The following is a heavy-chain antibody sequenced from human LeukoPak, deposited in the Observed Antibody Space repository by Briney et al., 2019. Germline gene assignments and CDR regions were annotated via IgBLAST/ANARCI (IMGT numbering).Heavy chain of an antibody. CDR2: ISYGGDFK. Sequence: GGSLRLSCSASGFTFSSYSMSWVRQAPGKGLEWVSGISYGGDFKYYADSVKGRFTISRDDSKNTLYLQMNSLRAEDTAVYYCAKDSSTWYYIDVWGKGTTVSVS. CDR1: GFTFSSYS. D-gene: IGHD6-13*01. J-gene: IGHJ6*03. V-gene: IGHV3-23*01. CDR3: AKDSSTWYYIDV.